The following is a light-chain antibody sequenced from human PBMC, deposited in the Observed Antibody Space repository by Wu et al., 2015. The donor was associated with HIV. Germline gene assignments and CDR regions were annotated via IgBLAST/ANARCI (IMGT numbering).Light chain of an antibody. V-gene: IGKV3-11*01. CDR1: QSVATAS. Sequence: SCTGSQSVATASLGLVPNDENLGPRAPRLLIYDASTGTGIPARFSGSGSGTDFTLTISSLEPEDFAVYYCQQRRYWPLYTFGQGTKLEIK. CDR2: DAS. J-gene: IGKJ2*01. CDR3: QQRRYWPLYT.